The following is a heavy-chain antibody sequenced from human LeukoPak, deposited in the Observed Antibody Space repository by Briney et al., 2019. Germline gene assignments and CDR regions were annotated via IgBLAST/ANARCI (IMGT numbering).Heavy chain of an antibody. CDR2: INHSGST. V-gene: IGHV4-34*01. CDR3: ARKGTVTTLGY. Sequence: SETLSLTCAVYGGSFSVYYWSWIRQPPGKGLEWIGEINHSGSTNYNPSLKSRVTISVDTSKNQFSLKLSSVTAADTAVYYCARKGTVTTLGYWGQGTLVTVSS. D-gene: IGHD4-17*01. J-gene: IGHJ4*02. CDR1: GGSFSVYY.